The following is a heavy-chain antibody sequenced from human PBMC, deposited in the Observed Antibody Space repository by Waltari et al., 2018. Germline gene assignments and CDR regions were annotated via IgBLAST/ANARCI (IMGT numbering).Heavy chain of an antibody. D-gene: IGHD3-22*01. Sequence: QVQLVQSGAEVKKPGASVKVSCKASGYTFTSYAMHWVRQAPGQRLEWMGWINAGNGNPKYSQGFQGRVTMTRDTSASTAYMELSSLRSEDMAVYYCARGDYYGPFDYWGQGTLVTVSS. J-gene: IGHJ4*02. CDR1: GYTFTSYA. CDR3: ARGDYYGPFDY. V-gene: IGHV1-3*03. CDR2: INAGNGNP.